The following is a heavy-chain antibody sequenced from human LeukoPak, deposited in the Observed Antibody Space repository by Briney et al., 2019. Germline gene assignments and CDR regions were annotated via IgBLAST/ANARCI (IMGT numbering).Heavy chain of an antibody. CDR3: ARGDGVYVY. D-gene: IGHD5/OR15-5a*01. V-gene: IGHV3-53*01. J-gene: IGHJ4*02. CDR2: IYFGGTT. CDR1: GLTVSSNY. Sequence: TGGSLRLSCAASGLTVSSNYMTWVRQAPGQGLEWVSVIYFGGTTYYADSVKGRFTISRDNSKNTVYLQMNSLRVEDTAVCYCARGDGVYVYWGQGTLVTVSS.